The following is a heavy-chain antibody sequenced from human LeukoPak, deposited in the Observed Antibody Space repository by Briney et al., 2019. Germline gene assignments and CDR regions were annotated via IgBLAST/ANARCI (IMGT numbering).Heavy chain of an antibody. J-gene: IGHJ4*02. CDR2: INHSGST. V-gene: IGHV4-34*01. D-gene: IGHD3-22*01. CDR1: GGSFSGYY. Sequence: SETLSLTCAVYGGSFSGYYWSWIRQPPGKGLEWIGEINHSGSTNYNPSLKSRVTISADTSKNQFSLKLSSVTAADAAVYYCARGLNYYDSSGRKLDYWGQGTLVTVSS. CDR3: ARGLNYYDSSGRKLDY.